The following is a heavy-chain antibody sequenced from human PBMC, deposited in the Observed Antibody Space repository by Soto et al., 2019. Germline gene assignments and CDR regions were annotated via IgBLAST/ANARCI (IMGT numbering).Heavy chain of an antibody. D-gene: IGHD4-17*01. Sequence: SETQSHTCTVSGFSSRSSTYCLVWIRKPPGKGLEWIGRIYYSGSTHYNPSLKSRVTMSVDTSKNQFSLKLSSVIAADTAVYYCARLPYGDYYFDYWGQGTLVTVSS. V-gene: IGHV4-39*01. CDR3: ARLPYGDYYFDY. CDR2: IYYSGST. J-gene: IGHJ4*02. CDR1: GFSSRSSTYC.